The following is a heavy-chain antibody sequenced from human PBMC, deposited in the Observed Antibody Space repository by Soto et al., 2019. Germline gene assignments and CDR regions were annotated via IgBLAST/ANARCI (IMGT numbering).Heavy chain of an antibody. CDR3: AGTTSHQWYYMDV. CDR2: TYYRSRWYN. CDR1: GDSVSSNSAA. V-gene: IGHV6-1*01. Sequence: VPLQESGPGLVKPSQTLSLTCAISGDSVSSNSAAWNWIRLSPSRGLEWLARTYYRSRWYNDYAVSVRSRITVNPDTSKNQFSLQLTSVTPEDTAVYYCAGTTSHQWYYMDVWGKGTTVTVSS. D-gene: IGHD1-7*01. J-gene: IGHJ6*03.